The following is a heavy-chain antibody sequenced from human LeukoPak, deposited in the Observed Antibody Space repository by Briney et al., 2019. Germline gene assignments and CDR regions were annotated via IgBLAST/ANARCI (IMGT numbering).Heavy chain of an antibody. CDR3: AKDSTYYYDSSGQSLDY. J-gene: IGHJ4*02. CDR1: GFTFSSYA. D-gene: IGHD3-22*01. CDR2: ISGSGGST. V-gene: IGHV3-23*01. Sequence: PGGSLRLSCAASGFTFSSYAMSWVRQAPGKGLEWVSAISGSGGSTYYADSVKGRFTISRDNSKNTLYLQMNSLRAEDTAVYYCAKDSTYYYDSSGQSLDYWGQGTLVTVSS.